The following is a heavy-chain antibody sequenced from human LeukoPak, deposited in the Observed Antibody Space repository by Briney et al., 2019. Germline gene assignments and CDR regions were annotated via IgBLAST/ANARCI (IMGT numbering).Heavy chain of an antibody. CDR3: ARGTDIRLTMVRGFGIDP. Sequence: GASVKVSCKASGYTFAGYYMHWVRQAPGQGLEWMGWINPNSGGTNYAQKFQGWVTMTRDTSISTAYMELSRLRSDDTAVYYCARGTDIRLTMVRGFGIDPWGQGTLVTVSS. J-gene: IGHJ5*02. V-gene: IGHV1-2*04. CDR1: GYTFAGYY. D-gene: IGHD3-10*01. CDR2: INPNSGGT.